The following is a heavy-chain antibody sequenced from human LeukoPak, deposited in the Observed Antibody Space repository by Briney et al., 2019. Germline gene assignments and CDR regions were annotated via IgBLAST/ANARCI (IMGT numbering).Heavy chain of an antibody. CDR1: GFTFSGYW. CDR2: IRQDGSER. D-gene: IGHD3/OR15-3a*01. V-gene: IGHV3-7*04. Sequence: GGSLRLSCAASGFTFSGYWMTWVRQAPGKGLEWVANIRQDGSERYYVDSVKGRFTISRDNAKNSLYLQMNSLRAEDTAVYYCARQNGLVGHTMDVWGQGTTVTVSS. CDR3: ARQNGLVGHTMDV. J-gene: IGHJ6*02.